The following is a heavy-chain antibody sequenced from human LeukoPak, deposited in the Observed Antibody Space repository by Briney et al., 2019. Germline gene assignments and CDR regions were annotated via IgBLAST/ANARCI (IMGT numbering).Heavy chain of an antibody. Sequence: ASVKVSCKASGYTFTGYYMHWVRQAPGQGLEWMGWINPNSGGTNYAQKFQGRVTMTRDTSISTAYMELSRLRSDDTAVYYCARGNYDILTGYSPPYAFDIWGQGTMVTVSS. CDR2: INPNSGGT. J-gene: IGHJ3*02. D-gene: IGHD3-9*01. V-gene: IGHV1-2*02. CDR1: GYTFTGYY. CDR3: ARGNYDILTGYSPPYAFDI.